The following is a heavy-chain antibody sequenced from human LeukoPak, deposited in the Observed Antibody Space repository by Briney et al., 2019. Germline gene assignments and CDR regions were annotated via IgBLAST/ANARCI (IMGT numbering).Heavy chain of an antibody. CDR3: AREKLSFFDSSGYFDY. J-gene: IGHJ4*02. CDR2: SSGGGGST. V-gene: IGHV3-23*01. Sequence: GGSLRLSCAASGFTFSSYAMSWVRQAPGKGLEWVSASSGGGGSTYDADSVRGRFTISRDNAKNSLYLQMSRLRAEDTAVYYCAREKLSFFDSSGYFDYWGQGTLVTVSS. CDR1: GFTFSSYA. D-gene: IGHD3-22*01.